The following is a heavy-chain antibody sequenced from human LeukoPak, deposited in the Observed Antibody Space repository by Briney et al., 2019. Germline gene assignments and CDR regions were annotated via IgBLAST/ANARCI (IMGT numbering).Heavy chain of an antibody. D-gene: IGHD3-22*01. Sequence: GGSLRLSCAASGFTFSSYGMHWVRQAPGKGLEWVAFIRYDGSNKYYADSVKGRFTISRDNSKNTLYLQMNSLRAEDTAVYYCAKDPTSGVVVITTSFDYWGQGTLVTVSS. CDR2: IRYDGSNK. J-gene: IGHJ4*02. V-gene: IGHV3-30*02. CDR3: AKDPTSGVVVITTSFDY. CDR1: GFTFSSYG.